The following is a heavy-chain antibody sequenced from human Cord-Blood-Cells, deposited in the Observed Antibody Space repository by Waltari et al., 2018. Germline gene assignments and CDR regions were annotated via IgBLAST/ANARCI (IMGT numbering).Heavy chain of an antibody. CDR3: AVDLRVDTAMVGIYWFDP. CDR1: GYTFTGYY. Sequence: QVQLVQSGAEVKKPGASVKVSCKASGYTFTGYYTHWVRQAPGQGLEWMGWINPNSGGTNYAQKFQGRVTMTRDTSISTAYMELSRLRSYDTAVYYCAVDLRVDTAMVGIYWFDPWGQGTLVTVSS. J-gene: IGHJ5*02. V-gene: IGHV1-2*02. CDR2: INPNSGGT. D-gene: IGHD5-18*01.